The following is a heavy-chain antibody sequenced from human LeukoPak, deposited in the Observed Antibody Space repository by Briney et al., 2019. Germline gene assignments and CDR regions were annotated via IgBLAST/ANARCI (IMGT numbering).Heavy chain of an antibody. V-gene: IGHV1-18*01. D-gene: IGHD3-9*01. J-gene: IGHJ5*02. CDR3: ARDVGLPYYDILTGHVALGWFDP. CDR2: ISAYNGNT. CDR1: GYTFTSYG. Sequence: ASVKVSCKASGYTFTSYGISWVRQVPGQGLEWMGWISAYNGNTNYAQKLQGRVTMTTDTSTSTAYMELRSLRSDDTAVYYCARDVGLPYYDILTGHVALGWFDPWGQGTLVTVSS.